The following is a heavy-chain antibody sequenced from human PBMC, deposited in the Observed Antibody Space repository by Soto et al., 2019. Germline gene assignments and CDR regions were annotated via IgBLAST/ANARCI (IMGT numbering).Heavy chain of an antibody. CDR2: VYDNGRP. CDR3: ARGVGSSPPRY. V-gene: IGHV4-59*01. J-gene: IGHJ4*02. Sequence: SETLSLTCTISGGSISVYYWSWIRQSPRQGLEWIGYVYDNGRPYYSLSLKSRVTISADTSKNQISLKLTSATAADTAVYYCARGVGSSPPRYWGRGTLVTVSS. D-gene: IGHD3-9*01. CDR1: GGSISVYY.